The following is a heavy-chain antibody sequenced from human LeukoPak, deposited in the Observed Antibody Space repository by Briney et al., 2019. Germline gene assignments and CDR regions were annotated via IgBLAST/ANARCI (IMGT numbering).Heavy chain of an antibody. J-gene: IGHJ5*02. D-gene: IGHD1-26*01. CDR3: ARDLAVGATGFDP. V-gene: IGHV3-21*01. CDR1: GFTFSSYS. CDR2: ISSSSSYI. Sequence: GGSLRLSCAASGFTFSSYSMNWVRQAPGKGLEWVSSISSSSSYIYYADSVKGRFTISRDNAKNSLYLQINSLRAEDTAVYYCARDLAVGATGFDPWGQGTLVTVSS.